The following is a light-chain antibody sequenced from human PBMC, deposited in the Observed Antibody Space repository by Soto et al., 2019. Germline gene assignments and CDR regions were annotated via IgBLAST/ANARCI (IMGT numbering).Light chain of an antibody. CDR1: QSVLYRSNNKNY. V-gene: IGKV4-1*01. J-gene: IGKJ4*01. CDR3: QQYYTTLALT. Sequence: DIVMTQSPDSLAVSLGERATINCKSSQSVLYRSNNKNYLAWYQQKPGQPPKLLIYWASTRESGVPERFSGSGSATDFTLTISSLQAEDVAVYYCQQYYTTLALTFGGGTK. CDR2: WAS.